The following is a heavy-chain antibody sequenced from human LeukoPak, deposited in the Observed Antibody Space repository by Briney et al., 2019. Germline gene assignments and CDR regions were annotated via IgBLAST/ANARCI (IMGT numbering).Heavy chain of an antibody. CDR1: GGSISSSSYY. J-gene: IGHJ4*02. CDR3: ARADTAMVIFDY. V-gene: IGHV4-30-4*01. Sequence: SETLSLTCTVSGGSISSSSYYWSWIRQPPGKGLEWIGYIYYSGSTYYNPSLKSRVTISVDTSKNQFSLKLSSVTAADTAVYYCARADTAMVIFDYWGQGTLVTVSS. D-gene: IGHD5-18*01. CDR2: IYYSGST.